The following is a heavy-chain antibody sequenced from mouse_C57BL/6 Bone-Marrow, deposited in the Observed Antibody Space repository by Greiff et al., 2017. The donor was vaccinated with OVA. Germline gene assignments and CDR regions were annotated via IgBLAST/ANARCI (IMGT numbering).Heavy chain of an antibody. CDR2: IYPGSGST. D-gene: IGHD2-5*01. Sequence: VQLQQPGAELVKPGASVKMSCKASGYTFTSYWITWVKQRPGQGLEWIGDIYPGSGSTNYNEKFKSKATLTVDTSSSTAYMQLSSLTSEDSAVYCCARAYYSNYYFDDWGQGTTLTVSS. CDR3: ARAYYSNYYFDD. V-gene: IGHV1-55*01. J-gene: IGHJ2*01. CDR1: GYTFTSYW.